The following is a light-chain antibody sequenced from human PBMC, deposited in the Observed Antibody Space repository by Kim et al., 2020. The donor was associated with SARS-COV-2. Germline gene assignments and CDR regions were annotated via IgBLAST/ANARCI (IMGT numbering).Light chain of an antibody. CDR2: ETS. J-gene: IGKJ1*01. CDR1: QSISDK. V-gene: IGKV3-15*01. CDR3: QHYKNLPPWT. Sequence: SPGEGATLSCRASQSISDKLAWYQQKPGQAPRLLIYETSIRAAGIPAKFSGGGSGTEFTLTISGLQSEDFAVYYCQHYKNLPPWTFGQGTKVDIK.